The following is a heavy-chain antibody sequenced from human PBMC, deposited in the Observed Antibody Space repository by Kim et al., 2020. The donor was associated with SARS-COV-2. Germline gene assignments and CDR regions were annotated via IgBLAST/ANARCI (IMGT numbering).Heavy chain of an antibody. CDR1: GGSISSSSYY. CDR2: IYYSGST. CDR3: ARHFDWLFPHLDAFDI. Sequence: SETLSLTCTVSGGSISSSSYYWGWIRQPPGKGLEWIGSIYYSGSTYYNPSLKSRVTISVDTSKNQFSLKLSSVTAADTAVYYCARHFDWLFPHLDAFDIWGQGTMVTVSS. J-gene: IGHJ3*02. D-gene: IGHD3-9*01. V-gene: IGHV4-39*01.